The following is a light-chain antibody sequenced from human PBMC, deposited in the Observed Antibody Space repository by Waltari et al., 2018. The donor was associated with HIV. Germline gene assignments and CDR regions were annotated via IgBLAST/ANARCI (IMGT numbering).Light chain of an antibody. CDR3: QKFNSAPLT. CDR2: AAS. CDR1: QGISNF. V-gene: IGKV1-27*01. Sequence: DIQMTQSPSSLSAYVGDRVTINCRASQGISNFLTWYQHKPGNVPKLLIYAASTLQSGVPSRFSGSGSGTDFTLTITNLQPEDIGTYYCQKFNSAPLTFGGGTKVEIK. J-gene: IGKJ4*01.